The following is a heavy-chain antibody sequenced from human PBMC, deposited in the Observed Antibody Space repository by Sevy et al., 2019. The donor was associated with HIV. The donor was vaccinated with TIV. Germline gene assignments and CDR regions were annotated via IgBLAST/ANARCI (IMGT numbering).Heavy chain of an antibody. CDR2: IWYDGTIK. CDR1: GFTFSSYV. Sequence: GGSLRLSCAASGFTFSSYVMHWVRQAPGKGLEWVALIWYDGTIKYYADSVKGRFTISRDNSKDTLFLQMNSLTPEDTAVYYCAREGGYTSAWSPGNYWGQGTLVTVSS. D-gene: IGHD6-19*01. CDR3: AREGGYTSAWSPGNY. V-gene: IGHV3-33*08. J-gene: IGHJ4*02.